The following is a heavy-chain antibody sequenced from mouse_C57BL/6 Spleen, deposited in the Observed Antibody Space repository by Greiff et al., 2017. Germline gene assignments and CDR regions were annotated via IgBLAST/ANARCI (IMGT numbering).Heavy chain of an antibody. CDR3: ARHEAGRGFDY. Sequence: EVQLMESGGGLVQPGGSLKISCAASGFTFSDYGMAWVRQAPRKGPEWVAFISNLAYSIYYADTVTGRFTISRDNAKNTLYLEMSSLRSEDTAMYYCARHEAGRGFDYWGQGTTLTVSS. J-gene: IGHJ2*01. D-gene: IGHD4-1*01. CDR1: GFTFSDYG. CDR2: ISNLAYSI. V-gene: IGHV5-15*01.